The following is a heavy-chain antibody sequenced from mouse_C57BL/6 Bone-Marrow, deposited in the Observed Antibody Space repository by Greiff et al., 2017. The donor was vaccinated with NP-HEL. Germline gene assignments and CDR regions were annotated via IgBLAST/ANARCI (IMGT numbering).Heavy chain of an antibody. CDR3: ARGGYSNCPFAY. V-gene: IGHV1-72*01. D-gene: IGHD2-5*01. CDR1: GYTFTSYW. CDR2: IDPNSGGT. Sequence: QVHVKQPGAELVKPGASVKLSCKASGYTFTSYWMHWVKQRPGRGLEWIGRIDPNSGGTKYNEKFKSKATLTVDKPSSTAYMQLSSLTSEDSAVYYCARGGYSNCPFAYWGQGTLVTVSA. J-gene: IGHJ3*01.